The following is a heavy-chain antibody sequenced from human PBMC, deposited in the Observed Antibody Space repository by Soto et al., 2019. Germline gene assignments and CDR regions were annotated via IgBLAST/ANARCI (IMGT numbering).Heavy chain of an antibody. J-gene: IGHJ5*02. V-gene: IGHV3-13*01. CDR1: GFTFSSYD. D-gene: IGHD2-2*01. Sequence: GGSLRLSCAASGFTFSSYDMHWVRQATGKGLEWVSAIGTAGDTYYPGSVKGRFTISRENAKNSLYLQMNSLRAEDTAVYYCARDRGRGSAAIFSVGFDPWGQGTLVTVSS. CDR3: ARDRGRGSAAIFSVGFDP. CDR2: IGTAGDT.